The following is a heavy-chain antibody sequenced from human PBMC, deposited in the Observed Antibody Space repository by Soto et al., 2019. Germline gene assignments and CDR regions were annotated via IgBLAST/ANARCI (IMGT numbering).Heavy chain of an antibody. CDR2: ISHGDIST. CDR3: AKVLNYYYTALDV. V-gene: IGHV3-23*01. J-gene: IGHJ6*02. Sequence: EVQLLESGGGLVQPGGSLRLSCAASGFMFSSNAMTWVRQAPGKGLEWVSAISHGDISTYYADSVKGRFTISRDNPKNTMYLQMNSLRAENTAVYYCAKVLNYYYTALDVWGQGTTVTVSS. CDR1: GFMFSSNA.